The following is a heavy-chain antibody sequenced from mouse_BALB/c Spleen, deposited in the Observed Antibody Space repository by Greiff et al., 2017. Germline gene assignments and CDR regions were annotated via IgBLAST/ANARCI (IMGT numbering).Heavy chain of an antibody. Sequence: VKLMESGPGLVAPSQSLSITCTVSGFSLTGYGVNWVRQPPGKGLEWLGMIWGDGSTDYNSALKSRLSISKDNSKSQVFLKMNSLQTDDTARYYRARDNPYYYGSSPYWYFDVWGAGTTVTVSS. CDR3: ARDNPYYYGSSPYWYFDV. J-gene: IGHJ1*01. CDR1: GFSLTGYG. D-gene: IGHD1-1*01. V-gene: IGHV2-6-7*01. CDR2: IWGDGST.